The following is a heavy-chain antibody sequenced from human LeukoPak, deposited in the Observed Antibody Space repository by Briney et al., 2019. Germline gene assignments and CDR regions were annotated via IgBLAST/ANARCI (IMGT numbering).Heavy chain of an antibody. Sequence: AGGSLRLSCAGSGFTFSSYWMHWVRQAPGKGLVWVSRISTDASSTTYADSVKGRFTISRDSSTNTLFPQMNSLRAEDTAIYYCARDLVVAGLVPWGQGTLVLVSS. CDR1: GFTFSSYW. CDR2: ISTDASST. CDR3: ARDLVVAGLVP. J-gene: IGHJ5*02. D-gene: IGHD3-22*01. V-gene: IGHV3-74*01.